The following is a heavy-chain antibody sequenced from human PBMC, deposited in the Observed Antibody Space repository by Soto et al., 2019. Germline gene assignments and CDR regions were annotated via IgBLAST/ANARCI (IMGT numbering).Heavy chain of an antibody. CDR2: MSTKSGVA. Sequence: ASVKVCGEASGFRFINYDINWVRQAPGEGLECLGWMSTKSGVAVDAQRFQGRVTLTRNISITTAYMELSSLRSDDTAVYYCAIMEGDTTPDGRYSYNHDMDVWGQGTTVTVSS. V-gene: IGHV1-8*01. CDR1: GFRFINYD. J-gene: IGHJ6*02. CDR3: AIMEGDTTPDGRYSYNHDMDV. D-gene: IGHD2-15*01.